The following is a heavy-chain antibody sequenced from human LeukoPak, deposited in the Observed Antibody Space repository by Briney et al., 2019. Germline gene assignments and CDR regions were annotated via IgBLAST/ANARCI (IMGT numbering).Heavy chain of an antibody. D-gene: IGHD4-11*01. CDR3: ARDDYSTYDWFDP. Sequence: ASVKVSCKASGYTFTGYYMHWVRQAPGQGLEWMGWINPNSGGTNYAQKFQGRVTMTRDTSISTAYMELSRLRSDDTAVYYCARDDYSTYDWFDPWGQGTLVTVSS. J-gene: IGHJ5*02. CDR2: INPNSGGT. CDR1: GYTFTGYY. V-gene: IGHV1-2*02.